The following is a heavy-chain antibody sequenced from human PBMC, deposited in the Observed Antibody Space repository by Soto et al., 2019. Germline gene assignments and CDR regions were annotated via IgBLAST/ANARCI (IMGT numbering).Heavy chain of an antibody. CDR1: GGTFSSYA. D-gene: IGHD3-22*01. J-gene: IGHJ3*02. Sequence: QVQLVQSGAEVKKPGSSVKVSCKASGGTFSSYAISWVRQAPGQGLEWMGGIIPIFGTANYAQKFQGRVTITADESTSTAYMELSSLRSDDTAVYYCARRGDYYDSSGYSDAFDIWGQGTMVTVSS. CDR3: ARRGDYYDSSGYSDAFDI. V-gene: IGHV1-69*01. CDR2: IIPIFGTA.